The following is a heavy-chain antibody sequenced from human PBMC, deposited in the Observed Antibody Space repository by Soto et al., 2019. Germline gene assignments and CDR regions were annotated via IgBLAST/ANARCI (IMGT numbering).Heavy chain of an antibody. CDR3: ARDLAAADY. J-gene: IGHJ4*02. CDR2: IIPIFDAT. D-gene: IGHD6-13*01. Sequence: SVKVSCKVAGGPFSTLSISWVRQAPGQGLVWMGGIIPIFDATNYAQKFRGRVTMARDTSTSAVYMDLSSLRSDDTAVYYCARDLAAADYWGQGTLVTVSS. CDR1: GGPFSTLS. V-gene: IGHV1-69*05.